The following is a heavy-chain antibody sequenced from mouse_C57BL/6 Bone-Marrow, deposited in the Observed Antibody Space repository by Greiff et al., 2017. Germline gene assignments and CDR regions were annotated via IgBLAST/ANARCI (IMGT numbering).Heavy chain of an antibody. Sequence: QVQLQQSGAELVRPGTSVKVSCKASGYAFTNYLIEWVKQRPGQGLEWIGVINPGSGGTNYNEKFKGKATLTADKPSSTAYMQLSSLTSEDSAVYFCAREGLRRGSWFAYWGQGTLVTVSA. V-gene: IGHV1-54*01. J-gene: IGHJ3*01. D-gene: IGHD2-4*01. CDR2: INPGSGGT. CDR1: GYAFTNYL. CDR3: AREGLRRGSWFAY.